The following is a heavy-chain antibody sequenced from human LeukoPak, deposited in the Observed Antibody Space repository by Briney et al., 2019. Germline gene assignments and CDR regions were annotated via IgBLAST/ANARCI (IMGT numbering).Heavy chain of an antibody. CDR3: AKSSIAAPGAFDI. D-gene: IGHD6-6*01. CDR1: GFTFSSYA. J-gene: IGHJ3*02. Sequence: GGSLRLSCAASGFTFSSYAMSWVRQAPRQGLERVSAISGSGGSTYYADSVKGRFTISRDNSKNTLYLQMNSLRAEDTAVYYCAKSSIAAPGAFDIWGQGTMVTVSS. V-gene: IGHV3-23*01. CDR2: ISGSGGST.